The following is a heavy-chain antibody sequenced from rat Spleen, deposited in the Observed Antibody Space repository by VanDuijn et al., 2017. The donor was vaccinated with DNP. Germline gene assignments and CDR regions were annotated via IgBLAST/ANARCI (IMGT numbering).Heavy chain of an antibody. CDR3: ATIYYYSSFDY. CDR1: GFTFSDFY. CDR2: ISNAGRNT. J-gene: IGHJ2*01. D-gene: IGHD1-2*01. V-gene: IGHV5-22*01. Sequence: EVQLVESGGGLVQPGGSLKLSCAASGFTFSDFYMAWVRQAPKKGLDWVASISNAGRNTYYGDSMKGRFTISRDNAKSTQYLQMDSLRSEDTATYYCATIYYYSSFDYWGQGVMVTVSS.